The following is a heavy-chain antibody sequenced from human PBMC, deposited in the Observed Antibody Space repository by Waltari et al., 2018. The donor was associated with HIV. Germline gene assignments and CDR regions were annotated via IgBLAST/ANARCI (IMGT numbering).Heavy chain of an antibody. J-gene: IGHJ6*02. D-gene: IGHD2-8*02. V-gene: IGHV1-69*01. CDR3: ARLPGTGPEYGFWSHGMDV. Sequence: QVQLVQSGAEVKKPGSSVKVSCKASGGTFSSYAISWVRQAPGQGLEWMGGIIPIFGTANYAQKFQGRVTITADESTSTAYMELSSLRSKDTAVYYCARLPGTGPEYGFWSHGMDVWGQGTTVTVSS. CDR1: GGTFSSYA. CDR2: IIPIFGTA.